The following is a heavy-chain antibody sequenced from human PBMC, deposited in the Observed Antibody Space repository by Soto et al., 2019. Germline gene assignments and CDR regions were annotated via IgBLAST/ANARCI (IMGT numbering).Heavy chain of an antibody. D-gene: IGHD3-22*01. CDR2: ISGSGGST. J-gene: IGHJ3*02. CDR1: GFTFRSYA. V-gene: IGHV3-23*01. Sequence: GGSLRLSCAASGFTFRSYAMSWVRQAPGKGLEWVSAISGSGGSTYYADSVKGRFTISRDNSKNTLYLQMNSLRAEDTAVYYCAKGFYYDSSGYYWGDAFDIWGQGTMVTVSS. CDR3: AKGFYYDSSGYYWGDAFDI.